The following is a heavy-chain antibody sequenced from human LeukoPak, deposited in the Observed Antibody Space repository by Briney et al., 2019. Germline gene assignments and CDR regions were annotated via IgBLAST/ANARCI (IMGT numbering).Heavy chain of an antibody. Sequence: PGRSLRLSCAASGFTFDDYAMHWVRQAPGKGLEWVSGISWNSGSIGYADSVKGRFTISRDNAKNSLYLQMNSLRAEDTAVYYCARDGYNLGFGGLYGMDVWGQGTTVTVSS. CDR1: GFTFDDYA. J-gene: IGHJ6*02. CDR2: ISWNSGSI. D-gene: IGHD5-24*01. CDR3: ARDGYNLGFGGLYGMDV. V-gene: IGHV3-9*01.